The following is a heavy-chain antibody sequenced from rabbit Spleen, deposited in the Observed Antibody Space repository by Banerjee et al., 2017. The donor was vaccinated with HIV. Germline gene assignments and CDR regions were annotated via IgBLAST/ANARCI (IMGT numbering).Heavy chain of an antibody. D-gene: IGHD4-2*01. Sequence: QEHLVESGGGLVKPGSSLTLTCKASGLDFSSSYWICWVRQAPGKGLEWIACIDVVKYGNTYYATWAKGRFTISESSSTTVTLQMLSLTAADTATYFCARDAAGREDFNLWGPGTLVTVS. V-gene: IGHV1S45*01. CDR1: GLDFSSSYW. J-gene: IGHJ4*01. CDR3: ARDAAGREDFNL. CDR2: IDVVKYGNT.